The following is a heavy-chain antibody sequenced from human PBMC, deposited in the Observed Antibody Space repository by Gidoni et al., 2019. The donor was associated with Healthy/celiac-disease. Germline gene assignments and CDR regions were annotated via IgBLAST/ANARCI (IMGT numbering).Heavy chain of an antibody. CDR1: GGSVSSGSYY. CDR2: IYYSGST. V-gene: IGHV4-61*01. Sequence: QVQLQESGPGLVKPSETLSLTCTVSGGSVSSGSYYWSWIRQPPGKGLEWIGYIYYSGSTNDNPSLKSRVTISVDTSKNQFSLKLSSVTAADTAVYYCARDPQDAFDIWGQGTMVTVSS. J-gene: IGHJ3*02. CDR3: ARDPQDAFDI.